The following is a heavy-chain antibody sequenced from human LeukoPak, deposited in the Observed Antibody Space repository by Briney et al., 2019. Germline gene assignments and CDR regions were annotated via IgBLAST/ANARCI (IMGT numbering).Heavy chain of an antibody. CDR3: ARDRGLFPYSSSRGWFDP. V-gene: IGHV1-69*05. CDR2: IIPIFGTA. D-gene: IGHD6-13*01. J-gene: IGHJ5*02. CDR1: GGTFSSYA. Sequence: SVKVSCKASGGTFSSYAISWVRQAPGQGLEWMGRIIPIFGTANYAQKFQGRVTITTDESTSTAYMELSSLRSEDTAVYYCARDRGLFPYSSSRGWFDPWGQGTLVTVSS.